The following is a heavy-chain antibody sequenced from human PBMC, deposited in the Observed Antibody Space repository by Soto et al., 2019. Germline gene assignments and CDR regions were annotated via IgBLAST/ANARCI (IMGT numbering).Heavy chain of an antibody. V-gene: IGHV4-34*01. CDR2: VNDSGST. Sequence: PSETLSLTCAVYGGSFTGNYRSWIRQPPGQGLEWIGEVNDSGSTNFNPSIKSRVTISVDTSKKQFTLKLTSLTAADTAVYYCATDSATSYFGMDVWGHGTTVT. D-gene: IGHD1-26*01. CDR1: GGSFTGNY. CDR3: ATDSATSYFGMDV. J-gene: IGHJ6*02.